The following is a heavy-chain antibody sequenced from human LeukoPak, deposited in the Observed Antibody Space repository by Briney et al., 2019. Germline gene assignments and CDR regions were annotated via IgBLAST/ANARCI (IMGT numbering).Heavy chain of an antibody. J-gene: IGHJ4*02. CDR1: GFTFSSYT. Sequence: TPGGSLRPSCAASGFTFSSYTLIWVRQAPGKGLEWVSCISSSSSYKEYADSVKGRFTISRDNAKNSLFLQMNSLRAEDTAVYYCASGRGYWGQGTRVTVSS. CDR3: ASGRGY. D-gene: IGHD3-10*01. V-gene: IGHV3-21*01. CDR2: ISSSSSYK.